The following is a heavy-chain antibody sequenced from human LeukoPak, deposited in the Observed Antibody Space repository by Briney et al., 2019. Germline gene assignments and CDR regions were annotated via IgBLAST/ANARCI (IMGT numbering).Heavy chain of an antibody. V-gene: IGHV3-30*02. J-gene: IGHJ4*02. CDR3: ARVSYGDHAGLDY. CDR2: IRYDGSNK. Sequence: PGGSLRLSCTASGFTFSSSGIHWVRQAPGKGLEWVAFIRYDGSNKYYADSVKGRFTISRDNSKNTLYLQMNSLRPEDTAVYYCARVSYGDHAGLDYWGQGTLVTVSS. D-gene: IGHD4-17*01. CDR1: GFTFSSSG.